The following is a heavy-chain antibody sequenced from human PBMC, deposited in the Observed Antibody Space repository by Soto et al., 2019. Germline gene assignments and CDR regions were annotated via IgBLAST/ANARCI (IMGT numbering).Heavy chain of an antibody. CDR2: IFYSGNT. CDR1: GGSIGNAAYY. CDR3: ARVFGSGSYYFDS. D-gene: IGHD3-10*01. V-gene: IGHV4-39*01. Sequence: SETLSLTCTVSGGSIGNAAYYWGWIRQPPGKGLECIGIIFYSGNTYYSPSLKSRVTMSVDTSKNQFSLKLNSVSATDTSIYFCARVFGSGSYYFDSWGQGTLVTVSS. J-gene: IGHJ4*02.